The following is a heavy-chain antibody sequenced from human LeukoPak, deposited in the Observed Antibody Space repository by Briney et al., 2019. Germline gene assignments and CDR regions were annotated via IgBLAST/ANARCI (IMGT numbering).Heavy chain of an antibody. CDR2: LNWNGDNR. V-gene: IGHV3-20*04. CDR1: GFTFQDHG. CDR3: AREEGPYFDC. Sequence: GGSLRLSCAASGFTFQDHGMSWVRQAPGKGLEWVSALNWNGDNRGYADSVNGRFTISRDNAKKSLYLQMNSLTAEDTAYYYCAREEGPYFDCWGQGTLVTVSS. J-gene: IGHJ4*02.